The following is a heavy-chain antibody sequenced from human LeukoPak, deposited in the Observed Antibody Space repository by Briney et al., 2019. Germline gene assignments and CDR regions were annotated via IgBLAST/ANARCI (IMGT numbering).Heavy chain of an antibody. CDR1: GGSISSSNCF. Sequence: SGTLSLTCTVSGGSISSSNCFWGWIRQPPGKGLEWIGTIYYSGGATYYNPSLKSRVTISVDTSKNQFSLKLTSVTAADTAVYYCARQDSGNYFPILDYWGQGTLVTVSS. CDR2: IYYSGGAT. CDR3: ARQDSGNYFPILDY. V-gene: IGHV4-39*01. D-gene: IGHD1-26*01. J-gene: IGHJ4*02.